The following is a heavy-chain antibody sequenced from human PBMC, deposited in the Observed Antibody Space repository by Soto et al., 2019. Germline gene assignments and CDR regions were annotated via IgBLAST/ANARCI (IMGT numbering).Heavy chain of an antibody. D-gene: IGHD1-26*01. CDR3: AKDGRRVGPTLNWLDS. CDR2: VSGSGGTT. CDR1: GLSLSGYA. V-gene: IGHV3-23*01. Sequence: EVQLMESGGGLVQPGASLRLSCVVSGLSLSGYALSWVRLAPGKGLEWVSAVSGSGGTTYYADSGKGRFTISRDNSKNTLYLQMNGLRVEDTAKYFCAKDGRRVGPTLNWLDSWGQGTQVTVTS. J-gene: IGHJ5*01.